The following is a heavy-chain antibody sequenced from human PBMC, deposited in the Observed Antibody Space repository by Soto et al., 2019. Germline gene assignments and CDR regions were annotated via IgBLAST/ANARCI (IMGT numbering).Heavy chain of an antibody. J-gene: IGHJ6*02. Sequence: EVQLVESGGGLVQPGGSLRLSCEASGFTFRNYDMHWVRQGTGKGLEWVSGISAAGDPAYADSVEGRFTISRENAQNSVVQQMNSLRVGDTAVYYGARTDRDFYGLDVWGQGTTVIVSS. V-gene: IGHV3-13*05. CDR1: GFTFRNYD. CDR2: ISAAGDP. CDR3: ARTDRDFYGLDV.